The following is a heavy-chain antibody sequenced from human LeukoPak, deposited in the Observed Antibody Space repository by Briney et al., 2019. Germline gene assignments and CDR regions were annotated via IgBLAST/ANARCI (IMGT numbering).Heavy chain of an antibody. J-gene: IGHJ6*03. CDR2: SYIGLTT. CDR3: ARLRFYDSTGYSPGHYMDL. CDR1: SGPLHSYY. D-gene: IGHD3-22*01. Sequence: PPQTLSLTCTVSSGPLHSYYSGWIRQTAGKGLEWIGRSYIGLTTAYNPSLKSRDTISIDTSKNQLSLKLSAVTAADTAVYYCARLRFYDSTGYSPGHYMDLWGKGITVVVSS. V-gene: IGHV4-4*07.